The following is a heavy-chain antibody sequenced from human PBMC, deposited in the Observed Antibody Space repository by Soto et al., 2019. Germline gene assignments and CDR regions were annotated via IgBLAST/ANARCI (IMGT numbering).Heavy chain of an antibody. V-gene: IGHV4-31*02. J-gene: IGHJ4*02. D-gene: IGHD2-2*01. CDR3: ERGVVPRLHFFDY. CDR2: IYYSGST. CDR1: GGTISSGGYY. Sequence: PLLPQSLPKTVSGGTISSGGYYWSWNNQHPGKGLEWIGYIYYSGSTYYNPSLKSRVTISVDTSKNQFSLKLSSVTAADTAVYYCERGVVPRLHFFDYWGQGTLVTGSS.